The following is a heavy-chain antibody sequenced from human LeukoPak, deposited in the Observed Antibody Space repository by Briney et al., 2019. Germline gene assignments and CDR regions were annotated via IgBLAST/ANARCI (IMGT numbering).Heavy chain of an antibody. D-gene: IGHD3-10*01. CDR1: GFTFSSYS. CDR3: ARGKLWRSSGSYYGWFDP. CDR2: ISSSSSYI. V-gene: IGHV3-21*01. Sequence: PGGSLRLSCAASGFTFSSYSMNWVRQAPGKGLEWVSSISSSSSYIYYADSVKGRFTISRDNAKNSLYLQMNSLRAEDTAVYYCARGKLWRSSGSYYGWFDPWGQGTLVTVSS. J-gene: IGHJ5*02.